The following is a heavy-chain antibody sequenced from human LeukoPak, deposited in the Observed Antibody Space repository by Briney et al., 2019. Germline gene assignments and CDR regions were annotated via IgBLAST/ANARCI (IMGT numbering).Heavy chain of an antibody. V-gene: IGHV3-48*03. D-gene: IGHD4-17*01. Sequence: GGPLRLSCGASGFTFSSYEMNWVRQAPGKGLEWVSYISSSGSTIYYADSVKGRFTISRDNAKTSLYLQMNSLRAEDTAVYYCARGIYGDRGSRPRDSYWYFDLWGRGTLVTVSS. J-gene: IGHJ2*01. CDR2: ISSSGSTI. CDR3: ARGIYGDRGSRPRDSYWYFDL. CDR1: GFTFSSYE.